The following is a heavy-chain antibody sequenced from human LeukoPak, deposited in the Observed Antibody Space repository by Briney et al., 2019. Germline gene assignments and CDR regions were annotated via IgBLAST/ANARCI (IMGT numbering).Heavy chain of an antibody. Sequence: GGSLRLPCSTFGFNFANYGVSWFRQAPGQGLEWVGFLRSTVHGGPAEYAASVEGRFTISRDSSRNTLYLQMNSLRAEDTAIYYCAKDRGYYVDTGTINFWGQGTLVTVSS. J-gene: IGHJ4*02. CDR3: AKDRGYYVDTGTINF. V-gene: IGHV3-49*01. CDR1: GFNFANYG. D-gene: IGHD3-22*01. CDR2: LRSTVHGGPA.